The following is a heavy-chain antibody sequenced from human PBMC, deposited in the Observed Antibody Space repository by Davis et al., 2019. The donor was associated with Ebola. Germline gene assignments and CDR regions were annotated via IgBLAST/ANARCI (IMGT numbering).Heavy chain of an antibody. Sequence: AASVKVSCKASGYIFTSYAMHWVRQAPGQRLEWMGWINGGNGDTKYSQKFQGRVTITRDTSASTAYMELSSLRSEDTAVYYCARYCTGGVCYGGMYGMDVWGQGTTVTVSS. CDR2: INGGNGDT. CDR1: GYIFTSYA. J-gene: IGHJ6*02. D-gene: IGHD2-8*02. V-gene: IGHV1-3*01. CDR3: ARYCTGGVCYGGMYGMDV.